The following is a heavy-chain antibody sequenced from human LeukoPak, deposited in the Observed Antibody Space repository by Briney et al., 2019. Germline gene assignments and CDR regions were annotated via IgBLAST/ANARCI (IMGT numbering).Heavy chain of an antibody. Sequence: PGGSLRLSCAASGFTFITYWMHWVRQAPGKGLVWVSSINSDGNTTTYADSVKGRFTISRDNAKNMVYLQMNSLRAEDTAVYYCARAFGSGSQVINYFDFWGQGTLVTVSS. CDR1: GFTFITYW. CDR2: INSDGNTT. V-gene: IGHV3-74*01. D-gene: IGHD3-10*01. J-gene: IGHJ4*02. CDR3: ARAFGSGSQVINYFDF.